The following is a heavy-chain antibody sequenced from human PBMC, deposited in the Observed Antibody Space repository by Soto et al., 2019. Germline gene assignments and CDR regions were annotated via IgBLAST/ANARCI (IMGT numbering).Heavy chain of an antibody. J-gene: IGHJ1*01. Sequence: ASVKVSCKASGYTFTSYAMHWVRQAPGQRLEWMGWINAGNGNTKYSQKFQGRVTITRDTSASTAYMELSSLRSEDTAVYYCARDGGSYPREYFQHWGQGTLVTVSS. CDR2: INAGNGNT. CDR1: GYTFTSYA. CDR3: ARDGGSYPREYFQH. D-gene: IGHD1-26*01. V-gene: IGHV1-3*01.